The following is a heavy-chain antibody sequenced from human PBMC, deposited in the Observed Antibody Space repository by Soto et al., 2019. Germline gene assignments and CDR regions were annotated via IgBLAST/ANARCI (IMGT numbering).Heavy chain of an antibody. J-gene: IGHJ3*02. CDR3: ARQRIEAAFDAFDI. CDR2: IYPGDSKT. V-gene: IGHV5-51*01. Sequence: ESLKISCKGSGFSFTTYWIAWVRQMLGQGLEWMGIIYPGDSKTTYSPSFQGQVTISADKSISTAYLQWSSLKASDTAMYYCARQRIEAAFDAFDIWGQGTMVTVS. CDR1: GFSFTTYW. D-gene: IGHD6-13*01.